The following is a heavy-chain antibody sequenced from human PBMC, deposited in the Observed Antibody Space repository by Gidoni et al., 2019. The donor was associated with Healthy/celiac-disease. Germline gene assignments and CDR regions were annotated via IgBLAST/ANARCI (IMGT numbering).Heavy chain of an antibody. J-gene: IGHJ2*01. CDR3: ARNLLVGATDWYFDL. CDR2: IYSGGST. Sequence: EVQVVESGGGLVQPGGSLRLSCATPGFTVSSNYMSWVRQAPGTGLEWVSIIYSGGSTYYADSVKARFTISRDTSKNTVYLQMNSLRAEDTAVYYCARNLLVGATDWYFDLWGRGTLVTVSS. CDR1: GFTVSSNY. V-gene: IGHV3-66*01. D-gene: IGHD1-26*01.